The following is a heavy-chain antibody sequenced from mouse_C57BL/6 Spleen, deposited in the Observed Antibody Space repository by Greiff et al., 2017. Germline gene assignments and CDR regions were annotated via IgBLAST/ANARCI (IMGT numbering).Heavy chain of an antibody. CDR1: GYTFTSYW. CDR3: ARGVPYYYGSSPFAY. V-gene: IGHV1-61*01. Sequence: VQLQQPGAELVRPGSSVKLSWKASGYTFTSYWMDWVKQRPGQGLEWIGNIYPSDSETHYNQKFKDKATLTVDKSSSTAYMQLSSLTSEDSAVYYCARGVPYYYGSSPFAYWGQGTLVTVSA. D-gene: IGHD1-1*01. CDR2: IYPSDSET. J-gene: IGHJ3*01.